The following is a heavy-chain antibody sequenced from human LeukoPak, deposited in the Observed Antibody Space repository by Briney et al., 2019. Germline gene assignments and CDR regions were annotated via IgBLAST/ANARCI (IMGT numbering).Heavy chain of an antibody. CDR2: ISSDGSST. J-gene: IGHJ4*02. V-gene: IGHV3-74*01. CDR3: ASSDYFDY. Sequence: GGPLRLSCSASGFTFSSYWMHWVRQAPGKGLVWVSRISSDGSSTSYADSVKGRFTISRDNAKNTLYLQMTSLRAEDTAVYYCASSDYFDYWGQGTLVTVSS. CDR1: GFTFSSYW.